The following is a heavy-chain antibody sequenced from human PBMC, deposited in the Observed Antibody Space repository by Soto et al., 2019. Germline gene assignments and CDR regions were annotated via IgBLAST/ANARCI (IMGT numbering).Heavy chain of an antibody. V-gene: IGHV3-23*01. CDR1: GFAFSNYA. D-gene: IGHD6-6*01. J-gene: IGHJ4*02. CDR3: AKDRTVAARNFDY. CDR2: ISTSIDAT. Sequence: PGGSLRLSCAASGFAFSNYAMHWFRQAPGKGLEWFPSISTSIDATYYADSVKGRFTISRDDSKNTLYLQMNSLRAEDSAVYYCAKDRTVAARNFDYWGQGTQVTVSS.